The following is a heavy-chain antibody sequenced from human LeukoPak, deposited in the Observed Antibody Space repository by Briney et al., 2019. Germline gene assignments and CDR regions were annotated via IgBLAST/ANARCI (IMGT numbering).Heavy chain of an antibody. CDR2: ISSSSSTI. J-gene: IGHJ3*02. Sequence: WVSYISSSSSTIQYADSVKGRFTISRDNAKDSLYLQMNSLRAEDTAVYFCARSVFQGAFDIWGQGTLVTVSS. D-gene: IGHD5/OR15-5a*01. CDR3: ARSVFQGAFDI. V-gene: IGHV3-48*01.